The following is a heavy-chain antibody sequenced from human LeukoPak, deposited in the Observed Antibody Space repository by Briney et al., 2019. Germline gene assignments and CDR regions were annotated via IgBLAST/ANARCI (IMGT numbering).Heavy chain of an antibody. CDR1: GFTFSSYA. CDR2: ISGSGGST. J-gene: IGHJ3*02. Sequence: SGGSLRLSCAASGFTFSSYAMSWVRQAPGKGLEWVSAISGSGGSTYYADSVKGRFTISRDNSKNTLYLQMNSLRAEDTAVYYCAKDDRWGWLQLGAFDIWGQGTMVTVSS. V-gene: IGHV3-23*01. D-gene: IGHD5-24*01. CDR3: AKDDRWGWLQLGAFDI.